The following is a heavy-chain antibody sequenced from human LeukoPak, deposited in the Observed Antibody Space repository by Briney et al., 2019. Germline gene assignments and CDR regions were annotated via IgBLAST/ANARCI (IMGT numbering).Heavy chain of an antibody. CDR1: GYTFTTYG. J-gene: IGHJ4*02. Sequence: ASVKVSCQASGYTFTTYGISWVRQAPGQGLEWMGWINPYNGNTNYAQKFQGRVTLTTDTSTSTAYMDLRSLRSDDPAMYYCAREIYGRFDFWGQGTLVTVSS. V-gene: IGHV1-18*01. D-gene: IGHD4-17*01. CDR3: AREIYGRFDF. CDR2: INPYNGNT.